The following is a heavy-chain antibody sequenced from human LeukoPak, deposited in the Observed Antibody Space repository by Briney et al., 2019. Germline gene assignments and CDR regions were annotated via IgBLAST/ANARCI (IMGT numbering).Heavy chain of an antibody. CDR3: ARGGINWYGEMSDY. CDR2: INPKSGGT. Sequence: GASVKVSCKGSVYTVTDYYIHWVRQAPGQGLEWMGWINPKSGGTSYSQKFLGRVTMTRDTSINTAYMEMSSLRSDDTAVYYCARGGINWYGEMSDYWGQGTLVTVSS. V-gene: IGHV1-2*02. CDR1: VYTVTDYY. J-gene: IGHJ4*02. D-gene: IGHD6-13*01.